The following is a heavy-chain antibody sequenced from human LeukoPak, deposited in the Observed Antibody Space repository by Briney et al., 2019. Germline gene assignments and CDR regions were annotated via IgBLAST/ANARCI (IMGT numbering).Heavy chain of an antibody. CDR2: IDSNSRTI. D-gene: IGHD2-15*01. V-gene: IGHV3-48*03. CDR3: VREYCSSGSCSDAFDI. Sequence: GGSLRLSCAASGFTFSTYEMDWVRQAPGKGPEWISYIDSNSRTIHYADSVRGRFTISRDNAKNSLFLQMNSLRAEDTAVYYCVREYCSSGSCSDAFDIWGQGTMVTVSS. CDR1: GFTFSTYE. J-gene: IGHJ3*02.